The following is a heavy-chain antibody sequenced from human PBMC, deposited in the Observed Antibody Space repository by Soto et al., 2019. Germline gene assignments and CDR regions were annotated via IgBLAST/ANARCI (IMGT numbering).Heavy chain of an antibody. CDR2: IWYDGSNK. CDR1: GFTFSTYG. D-gene: IGHD1-26*01. V-gene: IGHV3-33*01. J-gene: IGHJ4*02. Sequence: QVQLVESVGGVVQPGRSLRLSCAASGFTFSTYGMHWVRQAPGKGLEWVAVIWYDGSNKYYADSVKGRFTISRDNSKNTLYLQMNTLRAEDTAVYYCARAVGPFDYWGQGTLVTVSS. CDR3: ARAVGPFDY.